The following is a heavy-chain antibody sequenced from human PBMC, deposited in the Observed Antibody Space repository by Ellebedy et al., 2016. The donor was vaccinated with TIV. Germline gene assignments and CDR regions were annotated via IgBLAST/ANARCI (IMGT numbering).Heavy chain of an antibody. CDR1: GGTFSSYA. J-gene: IGHJ6*02. V-gene: IGHV1-69*13. D-gene: IGHD2-2*01. Sequence: SVKVSXXASGGTFSSYAISWVRQAPGQGLEWMGGIIPIFGTANYAQKFQGRVTITADESTSTAYMELSSLRSEDTAVYYCARDLGPYCSSTSCFQLRKYYYYYGMDVWGQGTTVTVSS. CDR3: ARDLGPYCSSTSCFQLRKYYYYYGMDV. CDR2: IIPIFGTA.